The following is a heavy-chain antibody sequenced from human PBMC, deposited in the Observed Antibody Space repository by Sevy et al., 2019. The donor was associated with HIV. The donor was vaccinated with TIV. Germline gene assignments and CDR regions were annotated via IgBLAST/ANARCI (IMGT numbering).Heavy chain of an antibody. V-gene: IGHV3-7*01. CDR1: GFSFSTYW. D-gene: IGHD3-16*01. CDR3: VGEGMGGFSYSLDC. J-gene: IGHJ4*02. CDR2: MNQDGTER. Sequence: GGSLRLSCAASGFSFSTYWMTWVRQAPGKGLEWVATMNQDGTERDYVDSVKGRFTISRDNTKTSLFLQMNRLSAEDTGVYYWVGEGMGGFSYSLDCWGQGTLVTVSS.